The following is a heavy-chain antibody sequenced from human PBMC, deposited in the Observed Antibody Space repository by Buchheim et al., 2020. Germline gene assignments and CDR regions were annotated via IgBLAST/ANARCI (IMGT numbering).Heavy chain of an antibody. CDR3: ARDPGVLWFGELLSHYFDY. D-gene: IGHD3-10*01. Sequence: QVQLVQSGAEVKKPGASVKVSCKAAGYTFTSYYMHWVRQAPGQGLEWMGIINPSGGSTSYAQKFQGRVAMTRDTSKSQGSMELSSLRSEDTAVYYCARDPGVLWFGELLSHYFDYWGQGTL. CDR1: GYTFTSYY. V-gene: IGHV1-46*01. J-gene: IGHJ4*02. CDR2: INPSGGST.